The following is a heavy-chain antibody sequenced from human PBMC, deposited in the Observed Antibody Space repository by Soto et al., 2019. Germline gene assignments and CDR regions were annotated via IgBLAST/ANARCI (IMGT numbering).Heavy chain of an antibody. D-gene: IGHD1-1*01. J-gene: IGHJ6*02. CDR3: ARHKSTSSYYFGMDV. CDR1: GGSISSSTYY. V-gene: IGHV4-39*01. CDR2: ISYSGST. Sequence: SDTLSVTCAVSGGSISSSTYYCDWIRQPPGKGLEWIGSISYSGSTYYNPSLKSRITISADTSKNQFSLKLTSVTAADTAVYYCARHKSTSSYYFGMDVWGQGTTVTVSS.